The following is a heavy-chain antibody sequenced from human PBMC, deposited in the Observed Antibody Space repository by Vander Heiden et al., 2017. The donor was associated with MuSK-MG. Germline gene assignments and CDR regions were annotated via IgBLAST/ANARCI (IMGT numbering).Heavy chain of an antibody. CDR3: ARGPFVVLTESFDY. V-gene: IGHV4-30-2*01. CDR2: IYHNGST. CDR1: SGPISRGGHF. D-gene: IGHD3-3*01. Sequence: QLQLQESGSGLVKPSQTLSLTCAVSSGPISRGGHFWSWIRQPPGKGLEWIGYIYHNGSTFYNPSLKSRVTISVDRSKIQFSLNLSSVTAADTAVYYCARGPFVVLTESFDYWGQRTLGTVAS. J-gene: IGHJ4*02.